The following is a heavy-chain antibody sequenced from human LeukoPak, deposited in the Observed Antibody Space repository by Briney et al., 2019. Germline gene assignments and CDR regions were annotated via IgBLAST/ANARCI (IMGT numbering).Heavy chain of an antibody. D-gene: IGHD2-2*03. CDR2: ISSSRCYI. CDR1: GFTFSSYS. J-gene: IGHJ4*02. V-gene: IGHV3-21*01. CDR3: AGVDAYYFDY. Sequence: PGGSLRLSCAASGFTFSSYSMNWVRQPPGKGREWVSSISSSRCYIYYGDSVKGRFTISRDNAKNSLYLQMNRLRDEDTAVYYCAGVDAYYFDYWGQGTLVTVSS.